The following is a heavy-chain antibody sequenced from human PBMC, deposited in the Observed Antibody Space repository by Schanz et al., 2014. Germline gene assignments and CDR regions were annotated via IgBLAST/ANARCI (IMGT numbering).Heavy chain of an antibody. V-gene: IGHV1-46*01. D-gene: IGHD6-19*01. CDR3: ARLGTGMAVAGSVIDSYYYYMDV. Sequence: QVQLAQSGAEVKKPGASVKVSCKSSGYTFTSDSLHWVRQAPGQGLEWMGMLNPSGGSTTYAQKFQGRVTMTRNTAISTAYMELSSLRSEDTAVYYCARLGTGMAVAGSVIDSYYYYMDVWGEGTTVTVSS. CDR1: GYTFTSDS. CDR2: LNPSGGST. J-gene: IGHJ6*03.